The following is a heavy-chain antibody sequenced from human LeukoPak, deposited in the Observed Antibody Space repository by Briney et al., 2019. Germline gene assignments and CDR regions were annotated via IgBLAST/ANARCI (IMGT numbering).Heavy chain of an antibody. V-gene: IGHV4-39*07. CDR3: ARLNPTNYDSSSYYRN. CDR2: IYYSGST. J-gene: IGHJ4*02. D-gene: IGHD3-22*01. CDR1: GGSISSSSYY. Sequence: PSETLSLTCTVSGGSISSSSYYWGWIRQPPGKGLEWIGSIYYSGSTYYNPSLKSRVTISVDTSKNQFSLKLSSVTAADTAVYYCARLNPTNYDSSSYYRNWGQGTLVTVSS.